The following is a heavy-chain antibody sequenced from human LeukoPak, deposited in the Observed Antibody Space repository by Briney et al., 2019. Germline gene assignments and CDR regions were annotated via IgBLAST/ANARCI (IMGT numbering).Heavy chain of an antibody. CDR2: IDARSGIT. CDR1: GFTVSSNY. V-gene: IGHV3-48*01. D-gene: IGHD3-3*01. CDR3: ARTYDFGRGPPGDAFDN. J-gene: IGHJ3*02. Sequence: SGGSLRLSCAASGFTVSSNYMSWVRQAPGKGPEWVSYIDARSGITYYADSVQGRFTISRDNAKESVFLQMNGLRVDDTAVYYCARTYDFGRGPPGDAFDNWGQGTPVVVSS.